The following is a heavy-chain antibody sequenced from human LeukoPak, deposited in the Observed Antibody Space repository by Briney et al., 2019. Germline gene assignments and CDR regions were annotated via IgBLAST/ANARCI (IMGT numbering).Heavy chain of an antibody. J-gene: IGHJ4*02. V-gene: IGHV3-30*04. CDR1: GFTFSSYA. Sequence: GRSLRLSRAASGFTFSSYAMHWVRQAPGKGLEWVAVISYDGSNKYYADSVKGRFTISRDNSKNTLYLQMNSLRAEDTAVYYCANGCSGGSCYHQYYFDYWGQGTLVTVSS. CDR3: ANGCSGGSCYHQYYFDY. D-gene: IGHD2-15*01. CDR2: ISYDGSNK.